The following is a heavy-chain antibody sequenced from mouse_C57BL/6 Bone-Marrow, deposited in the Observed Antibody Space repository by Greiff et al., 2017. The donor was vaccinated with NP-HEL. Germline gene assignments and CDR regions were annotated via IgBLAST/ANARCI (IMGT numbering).Heavy chain of an antibody. J-gene: IGHJ1*03. CDR3: ARAILLRFRYEWYFDV. CDR1: GFSLTSYG. D-gene: IGHD1-1*01. V-gene: IGHV2-2*01. Sequence: QVQLQQSGPGLVQPSQSLSITCTVSGFSLTSYGVHWVRQSPGKGLEWLGVIWSGGSTDYNAAFISRLSISKDNSKSQVFFKMNSLQADDTAIYYCARAILLRFRYEWYFDVWGTGTTVTVSS. CDR2: IWSGGST.